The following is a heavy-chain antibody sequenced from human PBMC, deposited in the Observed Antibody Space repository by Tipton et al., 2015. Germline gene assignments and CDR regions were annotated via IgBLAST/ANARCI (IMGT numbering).Heavy chain of an antibody. CDR1: GLTVSHNY. V-gene: IGHV3-53*01. J-gene: IGHJ4*02. CDR3: ARPVYSSGWSPFDY. CDR2: MYSGGGT. Sequence: SLRLSCGASGLTVSHNYMSWVRQAPGKGLEWVSVMYSGGGTKYADSVKGRFTISRDNFKNTLDLQMNSLRAEDTAVYYCARPVYSSGWSPFDYWGQGTLVTVSS. D-gene: IGHD6-19*01.